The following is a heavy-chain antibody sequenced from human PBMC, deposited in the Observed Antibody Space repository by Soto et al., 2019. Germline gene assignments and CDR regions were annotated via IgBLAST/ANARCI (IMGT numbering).Heavy chain of an antibody. D-gene: IGHD5-18*01. CDR1: GYSFTSHW. Sequence: EVQLVQSGAEVKKPGESLRISCKGSGYSFTSHWISWVRQMPGKGLEWMGRIDPSDSYTSYSPSFQGHVTISADRSISTVYLQWSSLKASDTAMYYCARGDTAPSYWYFDLWGRGTLVTVSS. CDR3: ARGDTAPSYWYFDL. V-gene: IGHV5-10-1*01. J-gene: IGHJ2*01. CDR2: IDPSDSYT.